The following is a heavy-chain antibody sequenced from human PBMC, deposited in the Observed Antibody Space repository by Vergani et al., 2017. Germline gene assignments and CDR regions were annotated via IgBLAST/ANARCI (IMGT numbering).Heavy chain of an antibody. CDR2: INHSGST. D-gene: IGHD2-2*01. V-gene: IGHV4-34*01. J-gene: IGHJ6*02. CDR3: ASAVPAADEYYYYYGMDV. CDR1: GGSFSGYY. Sequence: QVQLQQWGAGLLKPSETLSLTCAVYGGSFSGYYWSWIRQPPGKGLEWIGEINHSGSTNYNPSLKSRVTLSVDTSKNQFSLKLSSVTAADTAVYYCASAVPAADEYYYYYGMDVWGQGTTVTVSS.